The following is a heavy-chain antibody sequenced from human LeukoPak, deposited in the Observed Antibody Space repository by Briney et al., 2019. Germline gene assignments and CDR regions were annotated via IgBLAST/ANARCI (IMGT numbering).Heavy chain of an antibody. CDR2: MSSSGSVI. CDR1: GFTFSSYA. V-gene: IGHV3-48*03. D-gene: IGHD3-10*01. CDR3: ARGRGYVSGSPDY. Sequence: GGSLRLSCAASGFTFSSYAMHWVRQAPGKGLEWISYMSSSGSVIYYADSVKGRFTISRDNAKNSLSLQMNGLRDEDTAVYYCARGRGYVSGSPDYWGQGTLVTVSS. J-gene: IGHJ4*02.